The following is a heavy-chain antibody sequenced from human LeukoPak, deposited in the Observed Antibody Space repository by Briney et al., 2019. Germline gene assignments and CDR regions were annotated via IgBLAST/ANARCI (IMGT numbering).Heavy chain of an antibody. J-gene: IGHJ5*02. CDR3: AKDPTMVRGVIITTRFDP. CDR2: ISGSGGST. CDR1: GLTFSSYA. Sequence: GGSLRLSCAASGLTFSSYAMSWVRQAPGKGLEWVSAISGSGGSTYYADSVKGRFTISRDNSKNTLYLQMNSLRAEDTAVYYCAKDPTMVRGVIITTRFDPWGQGTLVTVSS. V-gene: IGHV3-23*01. D-gene: IGHD3-10*01.